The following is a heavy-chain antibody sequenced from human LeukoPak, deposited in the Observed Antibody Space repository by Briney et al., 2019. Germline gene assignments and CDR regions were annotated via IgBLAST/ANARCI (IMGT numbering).Heavy chain of an antibody. J-gene: IGHJ4*02. CDR3: ARSPTMVTGYYFDY. D-gene: IGHD4-23*01. Sequence: GASVKVSCKASGGTFSSYAISWVRQAPGQGLEWMGGIIPIFGTASYAQKFQGRVTITADESTSTAYMELSSLRSEDTAVYYCARSPTMVTGYYFDYWGQGTLVTVSS. CDR2: IIPIFGTA. V-gene: IGHV1-69*01. CDR1: GGTFSSYA.